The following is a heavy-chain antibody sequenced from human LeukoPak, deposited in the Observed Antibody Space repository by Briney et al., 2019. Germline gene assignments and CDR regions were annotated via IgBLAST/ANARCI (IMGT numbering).Heavy chain of an antibody. J-gene: IGHJ4*02. V-gene: IGHV3-30-3*01. CDR1: GFTFSSYA. D-gene: IGHD1-26*01. Sequence: GGSLRLSCAASGFTFSSYAMHWVRQAPGKGLEWVAVISYDRSNKYYADTVKGRFTISRDNSKNTLYLQMNSLRADDTALYYCANSRSGSYYPPPFDYWGQGTLVTVSS. CDR2: ISYDRSNK. CDR3: ANSRSGSYYPPPFDY.